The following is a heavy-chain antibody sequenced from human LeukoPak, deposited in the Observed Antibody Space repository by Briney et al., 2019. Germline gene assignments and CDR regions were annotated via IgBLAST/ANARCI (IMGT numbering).Heavy chain of an antibody. Sequence: PSETLSLTCAVSGGSISTYYWSWIRQPPGKGLEWVGYIHYSGSSNYNPSLKRRVTISLDTSKNQFSLKLSSVTAADTAVYYCARGAAATYWGQGTLVTVSS. V-gene: IGHV4-59*01. J-gene: IGHJ4*02. CDR3: ARGAAATY. D-gene: IGHD6-13*01. CDR1: GGSISTYY. CDR2: IHYSGSS.